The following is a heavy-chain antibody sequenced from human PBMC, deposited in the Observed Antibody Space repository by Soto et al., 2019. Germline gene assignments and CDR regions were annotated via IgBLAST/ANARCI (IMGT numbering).Heavy chain of an antibody. CDR1: GYTFTSYY. J-gene: IGHJ4*02. CDR2: IHPSGATT. V-gene: IGHV1-46*03. D-gene: IGHD3-10*01. CDR3: SRVDPGEPSPFAH. Sequence: GASVKVSCKASGYTFTSYYVHWVRQAPGQGLEWMGIIHPSGATTTYAQNFQGRVAMTRDTSTSTVYMEVSSLRSEDTAVYYCSRVDPGEPSPFAHWGQGSLVTVPQ.